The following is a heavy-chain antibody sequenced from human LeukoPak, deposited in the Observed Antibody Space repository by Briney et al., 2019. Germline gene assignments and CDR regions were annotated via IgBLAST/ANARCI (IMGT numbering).Heavy chain of an antibody. D-gene: IGHD2-15*01. CDR3: ARDGGTQIGYCSGGTCYAWFDP. CDR1: GYTFTRNY. Sequence: ASVKVSCKASGYTFTRNYMHWVRQAPGQGLEWMGIINPSGGSTSYAQKFQGRVTMARDMSTSTVYMELSSLRSEDTAMYYCARDGGTQIGYCSGGTCYAWFDPWGQGTLVTVSS. CDR2: INPSGGST. V-gene: IGHV1-46*01. J-gene: IGHJ5*02.